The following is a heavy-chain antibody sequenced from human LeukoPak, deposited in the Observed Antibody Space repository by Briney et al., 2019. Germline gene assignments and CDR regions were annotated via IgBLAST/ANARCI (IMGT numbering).Heavy chain of an antibody. Sequence: KPSETLSLTCTVSGGSISSSSYYWGWIRQPPGKGLEWIGSIYYSGSTYYIPSLKSRVTISVDTSKNQFSLKLSSVTAADTAVYYCARGAGFRYYDSSGPMRQFDYWGQGTLVTVSS. CDR3: ARGAGFRYYDSSGPMRQFDY. J-gene: IGHJ4*02. D-gene: IGHD3-22*01. V-gene: IGHV4-39*07. CDR2: IYYSGST. CDR1: GGSISSSSYY.